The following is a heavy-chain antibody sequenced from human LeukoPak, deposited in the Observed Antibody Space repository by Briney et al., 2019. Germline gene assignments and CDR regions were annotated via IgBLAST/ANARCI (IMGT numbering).Heavy chain of an antibody. V-gene: IGHV3-74*01. CDR2: INSDGSST. CDR3: ARVAPTHDFWSGYQPNYFDY. J-gene: IGHJ4*02. Sequence: GGSLRLSCAASGFTFSSYWMHWVRHAPGKGLVWVSRINSDGSSTSYADSVKGRFTISRDNAKNTLYLQMNSLRAEDTAVYYCARVAPTHDFWSGYQPNYFDYWGQGTLVTVSS. D-gene: IGHD3-3*01. CDR1: GFTFSSYW.